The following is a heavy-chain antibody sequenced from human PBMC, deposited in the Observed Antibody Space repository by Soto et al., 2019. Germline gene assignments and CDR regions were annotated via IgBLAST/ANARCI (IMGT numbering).Heavy chain of an antibody. V-gene: IGHV1-18*01. Sequence: ASVKVSRKASGYTFTSYGISWVRRAPGQGLEWMGWINAYNGNTKYAQKLQGRVTMTTDTSTSTAYMELRSLRSDDTAVYSCARDLGGGISAPWGQGTLVTVSS. D-gene: IGHD6-13*01. CDR1: GYTFTSYG. CDR2: INAYNGNT. CDR3: ARDLGGGISAP. J-gene: IGHJ5*02.